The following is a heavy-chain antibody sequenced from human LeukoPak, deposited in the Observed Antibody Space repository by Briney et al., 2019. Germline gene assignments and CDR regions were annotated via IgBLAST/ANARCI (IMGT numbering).Heavy chain of an antibody. CDR3: TTRHY. Sequence: PGGSLRLPCAASGFTFSKAWMTWVRQAPGKGLEWVGRIKSKTDGGTTDYAAPVKGRFTISRGDSRKTLYLQMNSLKSADTAVYYCTTRHYWGQGTLVTVSS. J-gene: IGHJ4*02. CDR2: IKSKTDGGTT. V-gene: IGHV3-15*01. CDR1: GFTFSKAW.